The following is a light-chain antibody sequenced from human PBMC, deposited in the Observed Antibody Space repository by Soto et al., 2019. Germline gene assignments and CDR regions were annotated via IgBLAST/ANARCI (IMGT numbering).Light chain of an antibody. V-gene: IGKV1-17*01. Sequence: DLQMTQSPSSLSASVGDRVTITCRASQGIGNHLAWYQQKPGEAPKRLIYDISSLQSGVPSRFSGSGSGTEFTLTINSLQPEDFATYYCLQHSGFPWAFGQGTKVEIK. CDR2: DIS. CDR3: LQHSGFPWA. CDR1: QGIGNH. J-gene: IGKJ1*01.